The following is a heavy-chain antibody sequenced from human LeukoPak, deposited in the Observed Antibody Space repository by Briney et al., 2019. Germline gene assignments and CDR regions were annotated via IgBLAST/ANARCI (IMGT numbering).Heavy chain of an antibody. CDR2: IYYSGST. CDR1: GGSISSYY. CDR3: ARGKLGISLDAFDI. Sequence: SETLSLTCTVSGGSISSYYWSWSRRPPGKRLEWIGHIYYSGSTSYNPSLKSRFTISVDTSKNQFSLKLMSVTAADTAVYYCARGKLGISLDAFDIWGQGTMVTVSS. V-gene: IGHV4-59*01. D-gene: IGHD7-27*01. J-gene: IGHJ3*02.